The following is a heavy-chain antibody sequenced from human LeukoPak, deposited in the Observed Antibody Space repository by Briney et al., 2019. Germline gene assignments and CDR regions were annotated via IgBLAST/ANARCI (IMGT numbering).Heavy chain of an antibody. CDR3: LKGGTAEGVGWTH. V-gene: IGHV3-23*01. D-gene: IGHD2-21*02. CDR2: INGNGGGS. Sequence: PGGSLRLSCAASGFTFSDHGMSWVRQAPAKGLEWVSSINGNGGGSYYIDSVKGRFTVSRDNSENALYLQMNNMRAEDTAVYFCLKGGTAEGVGWTHWGQGSLVTVFS. J-gene: IGHJ4*02. CDR1: GFTFSDHG.